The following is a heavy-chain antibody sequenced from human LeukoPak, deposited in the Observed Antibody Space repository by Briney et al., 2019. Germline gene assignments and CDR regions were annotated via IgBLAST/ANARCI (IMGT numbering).Heavy chain of an antibody. V-gene: IGHV1-69*01. J-gene: IGHJ6*03. CDR2: IIPILGTA. CDR3: ASTPLYYYYYMDV. CDR1: GGTFSSYA. Sequence: SVKVSCKASGGTFSSYAISWVRQGPGQGLEWMGGIIPILGTANYAQKFQGRVTITPDESTSTVYMELRSLRSEDTAVYYCASTPLYYYYYMDVWGLGTTVTVSS.